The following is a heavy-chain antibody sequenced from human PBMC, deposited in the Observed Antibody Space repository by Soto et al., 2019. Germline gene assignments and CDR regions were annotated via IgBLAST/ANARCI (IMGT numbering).Heavy chain of an antibody. CDR1: GFTFSSYS. CDR2: ISSSSSTI. V-gene: IGHV3-48*01. D-gene: IGHD4-17*01. Sequence: EVQLVESGGGLVQPGGSLRLSCAASGFTFSSYSMNWVRQAPGKGLEWVSYISSSSSTIYYADSVKGRFTISRDNAKNSLYLQMNSLRAEDTAVYYCASTHYGDYRYYFDYWGQGTLVTVSS. CDR3: ASTHYGDYRYYFDY. J-gene: IGHJ4*02.